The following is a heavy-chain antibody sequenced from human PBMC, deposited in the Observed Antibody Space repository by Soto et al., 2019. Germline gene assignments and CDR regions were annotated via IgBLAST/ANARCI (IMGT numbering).Heavy chain of an antibody. Sequence: QVHLEQSGAEVKKPAASVKVSCKGSGYTFTSYGITWVRQAPGQRLEWMGWISAHNGNTDYAQKLQGRVTVTRYTSTSTAYMELRSLSADDTAVYYCSRGRYGDYWGKGARVTVSP. D-gene: IGHD1-1*01. CDR2: ISAHNGNT. V-gene: IGHV1-18*01. CDR1: GYTFTSYG. J-gene: IGHJ4*02. CDR3: SRGRYGDY.